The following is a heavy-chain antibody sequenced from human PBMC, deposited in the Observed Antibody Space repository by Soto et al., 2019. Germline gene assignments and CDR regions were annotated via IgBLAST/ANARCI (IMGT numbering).Heavy chain of an antibody. CDR2: ISSSSSTI. Sequence: GGSLRLSCAASGFTFSSYSMNWVRQAPGKGLEWVSYISSSSSTIYYADSVKGRFTISRDNAKNSLYLQMNSLRDEDTAVYYCARQEYSSSSYGMDVWGQGTTVTVSS. V-gene: IGHV3-48*02. D-gene: IGHD6-6*01. J-gene: IGHJ6*02. CDR3: ARQEYSSSSYGMDV. CDR1: GFTFSSYS.